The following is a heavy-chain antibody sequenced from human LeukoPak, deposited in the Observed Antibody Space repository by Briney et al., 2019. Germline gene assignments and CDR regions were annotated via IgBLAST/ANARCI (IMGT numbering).Heavy chain of an antibody. CDR2: ISGSGGGT. V-gene: IGHV3-23*01. J-gene: IGHJ1*01. D-gene: IGHD6-13*01. Sequence: GGSLRLSCAASGFTFSSYAMSWVRQAPGKGLEWVSAISGSGGGTYYAGSVKGRFTISRDNSKNTLYLQMNSLRAEDTAVYYCAKDERGSSSPNWGQGTLVTVSS. CDR3: AKDERGSSSPN. CDR1: GFTFSSYA.